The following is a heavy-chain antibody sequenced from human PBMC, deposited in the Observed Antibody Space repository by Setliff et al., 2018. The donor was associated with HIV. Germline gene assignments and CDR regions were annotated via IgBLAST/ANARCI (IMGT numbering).Heavy chain of an antibody. J-gene: IGHJ6*03. CDR1: GFTFSTYW. CDR3: ARDGGMGVYYMDV. CDR2: IKTDGSST. Sequence: GGSLRLSCAASGFTFSTYWMHWVRQAPGKGLVWVSRIKTDGSSTSYADSVKGRFTISRDNAKNSLYLQMNSLRAEDTAVYYCARDGGMGVYYMDVWGKGTTVTVSS. V-gene: IGHV3-74*01. D-gene: IGHD1-26*01.